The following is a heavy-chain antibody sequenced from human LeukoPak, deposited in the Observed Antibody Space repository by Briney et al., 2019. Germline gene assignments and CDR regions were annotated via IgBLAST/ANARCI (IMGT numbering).Heavy chain of an antibody. Sequence: PSETLSLTCAVYGGSFSGYYWSWIRQPPGKGLEWIGEINHSGSTNYNPSLKSRVTISVDTSKNQFSLKLSSVTAADTAVYYCASRTSGYCSSTSCLDDAFDIWGQGTMVTVSS. CDR2: INHSGST. J-gene: IGHJ3*02. D-gene: IGHD2-2*03. V-gene: IGHV4-34*01. CDR1: GGSFSGYY. CDR3: ASRTSGYCSSTSCLDDAFDI.